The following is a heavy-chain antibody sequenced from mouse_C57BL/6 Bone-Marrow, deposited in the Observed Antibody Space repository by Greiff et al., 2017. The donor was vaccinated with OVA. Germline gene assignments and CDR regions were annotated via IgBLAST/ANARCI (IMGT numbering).Heavy chain of an antibody. D-gene: IGHD4-1*01. CDR1: GFTFSDYG. J-gene: IGHJ2*01. Sequence: EVQRVESGGGLVQPGGSLKLSCAASGFTFSDYGMAWVRQAPRKGPEWVAFISNLAYSIYYADTVTGRFTISRENAKNTLYLEMSSLRSEDTAMYYCARLLTGYFDYWGQGTTLTVSS. CDR2: ISNLAYSI. V-gene: IGHV5-15*01. CDR3: ARLLTGYFDY.